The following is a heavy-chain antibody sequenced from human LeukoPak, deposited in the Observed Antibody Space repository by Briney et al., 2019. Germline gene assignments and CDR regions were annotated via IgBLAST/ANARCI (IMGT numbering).Heavy chain of an antibody. CDR1: GFTFSSYG. Sequence: PGGSLRLSCAASGFTFSSYGMHWVRQAPGKGLEWVSTISGSGGSTYYADFLKGRFTISRDNSKNTMYLQMNSLRAEDTALYYCAKSDDSSGYWGGYFDYWGQGTLVTVSS. J-gene: IGHJ4*02. CDR2: ISGSGGST. CDR3: AKSDDSSGYWGGYFDY. V-gene: IGHV3-23*01. D-gene: IGHD3-22*01.